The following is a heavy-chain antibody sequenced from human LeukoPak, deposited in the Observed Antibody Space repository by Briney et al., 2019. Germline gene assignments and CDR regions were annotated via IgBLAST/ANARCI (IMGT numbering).Heavy chain of an antibody. J-gene: IGHJ3*02. CDR1: GFTFSNAW. D-gene: IGHD6-19*01. CDR3: ARDEWDSSGWYGGAFDI. CDR2: ISSSGSTI. Sequence: GGSLRLSCAASGFTFSNAWMNWVRQAPGKGLEWVSYISSSGSTIYYADSVKGRFTISRDNAKNSLYLQMNSLRAEDTAVYYCARDEWDSSGWYGGAFDIWGQGTMVTVSS. V-gene: IGHV3-48*04.